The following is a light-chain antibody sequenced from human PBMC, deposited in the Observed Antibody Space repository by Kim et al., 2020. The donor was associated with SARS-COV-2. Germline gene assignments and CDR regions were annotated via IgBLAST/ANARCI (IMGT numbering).Light chain of an antibody. CDR1: RRDVGNYNS. CDR2: EVK. Sequence: TIAFTGTRRDVGNYNSVSWYQQPPGKAHKLIIYEVKKRPSGVPDRFSGSKSDNTASLTVSGLQAEDEADYYCSSSAGVNNLVFGGGTQLTVL. CDR3: SSSAGVNNLV. J-gene: IGLJ2*01. V-gene: IGLV2-8*01.